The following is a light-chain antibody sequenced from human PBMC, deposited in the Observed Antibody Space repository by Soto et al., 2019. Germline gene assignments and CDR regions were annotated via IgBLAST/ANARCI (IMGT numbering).Light chain of an antibody. CDR1: QSIGGNF. V-gene: IGKV3-20*01. CDR3: QQYNNWPPIT. J-gene: IGKJ5*01. Sequence: EIVLTQSPGTLSLSPGEGATLSCRASQSIGGNFLAWYQQRRGQAPRLLIHGASNRATGIPDRFSGSGSGTDFTLTITRLEPEDFAVYYCQQYNNWPPITFGQGTRLEIK. CDR2: GAS.